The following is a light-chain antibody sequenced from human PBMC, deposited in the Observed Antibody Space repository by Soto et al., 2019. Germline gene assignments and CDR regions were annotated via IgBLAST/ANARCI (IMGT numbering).Light chain of an antibody. V-gene: IGLV2-14*01. Sequence: QSALPQPASVSGSPRPSISISCTGTSSGVGGYNYVSWYQQHPGKAPKLMIYDVSNRPSGGSNRFSGAKAGNTASLTIAGLQAEDEADYYCSAYTSSSTQVGFGGGTKLTVL. CDR2: DVS. J-gene: IGLJ2*01. CDR1: SSGVGGYNY. CDR3: SAYTSSSTQVG.